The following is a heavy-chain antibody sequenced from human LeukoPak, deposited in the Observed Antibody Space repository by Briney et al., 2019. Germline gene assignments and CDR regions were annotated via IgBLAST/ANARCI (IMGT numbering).Heavy chain of an antibody. J-gene: IGHJ4*02. CDR1: GFTFSSYW. CDR2: IKQDGSEK. D-gene: IGHD2-21*01. V-gene: IGHV3-7*01. Sequence: GGSLRLSCAASGFTFSSYWMSWVRRAPGKGLEWVANIKQDGSEKYYVDSVKGRFTISRDNAKNSLYLQMNSLRAEDTAVYYCAKDRVGGALELWGQGTLATVSS. CDR3: AKDRVGGALEL.